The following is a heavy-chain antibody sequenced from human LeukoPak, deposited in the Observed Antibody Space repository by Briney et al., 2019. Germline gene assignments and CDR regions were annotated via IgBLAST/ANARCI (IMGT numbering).Heavy chain of an antibody. CDR1: AGSICSLY. V-gene: IGHV4-4*09. D-gene: IGHD7-27*01. J-gene: IGHJ4*02. CDR3: ARGLTGGYYFDY. CDR2: IYTSGST. Sequence: PSETLSLTCTVSAGSICSLYWSWIRQPPGKGLEWIGYIYTSGSTNYNPSLKSRVTISVDTSKNQFSLKLSSVTAADTAVYYCARGLTGGYYFDYWGQGTLVTVSS.